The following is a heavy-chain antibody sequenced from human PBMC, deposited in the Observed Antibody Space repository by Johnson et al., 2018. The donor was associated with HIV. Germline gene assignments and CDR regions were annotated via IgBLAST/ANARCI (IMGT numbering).Heavy chain of an antibody. CDR1: GFTFSSYA. V-gene: IGHV3-23*04. CDR3: AVLTTGVLRVCNFDI. J-gene: IGHJ3*02. Sequence: VQLVESGGGLVQPGGSLRLSCAASGFTFSSYAMSWVRQAPGKGLEWVSAISGSGGSTYYADSVKGRFNISRDNPKNTLYLQMESLRIEDTAVYYCAVLTTGVLRVCNFDIWGQGTMVTVSS. CDR2: ISGSGGST. D-gene: IGHD1-1*01.